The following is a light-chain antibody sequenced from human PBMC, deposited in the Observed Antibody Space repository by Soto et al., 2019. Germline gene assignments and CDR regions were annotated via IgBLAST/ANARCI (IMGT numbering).Light chain of an antibody. CDR3: QQRSSWLS. J-gene: IGKJ4*01. CDR2: DAS. Sequence: EIVLTQSPATLSVSPGERATLSCRASQSVSGYIAWYQQKPGQAPGLLIYDASKRATGIPARFSGSGSGTDFTLTISSLEPEDFAVYFCQQRSSWLSFGGGTKVEIK. CDR1: QSVSGY. V-gene: IGKV3-11*01.